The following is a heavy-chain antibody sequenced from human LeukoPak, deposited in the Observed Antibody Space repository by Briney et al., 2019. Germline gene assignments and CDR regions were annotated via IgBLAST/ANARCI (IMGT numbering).Heavy chain of an antibody. CDR2: ISSSGYTI. Sequence: GGSLRLSCTASGFTFSTYWIHWVRQAPGKGLEWISYISSSGYTIKYADSVKGRFSISRDTARNSLYLQMNSLRAEDTAVYYCAREGSVEMATSFDYWGQGTQVTVSS. V-gene: IGHV3-48*04. J-gene: IGHJ4*02. CDR3: AREGSVEMATSFDY. D-gene: IGHD5-24*01. CDR1: GFTFSTYW.